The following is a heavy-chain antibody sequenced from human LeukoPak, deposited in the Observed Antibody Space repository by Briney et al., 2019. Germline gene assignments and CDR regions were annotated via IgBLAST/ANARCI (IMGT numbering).Heavy chain of an antibody. V-gene: IGHV3-48*03. CDR3: ARGGQAGTGDL. D-gene: IGHD3-10*01. Sequence: GGSLRLSCAASGFTFSSYEMNWVRQAPGKGLEWVSYISSSGSTIYYADSVKGRFTISRDNAKNSLYLQMNSLRAEDTAVYYCARGGQAGTGDLWGQGTLVTVSS. J-gene: IGHJ5*02. CDR2: ISSSGSTI. CDR1: GFTFSSYE.